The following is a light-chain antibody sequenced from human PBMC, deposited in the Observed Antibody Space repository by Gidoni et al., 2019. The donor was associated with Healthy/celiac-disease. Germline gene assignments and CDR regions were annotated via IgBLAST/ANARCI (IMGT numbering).Light chain of an antibody. CDR1: SSNIGSNT. V-gene: IGLV1-44*01. CDR2: SNH. J-gene: IGLJ3*02. CDR3: AAWDDSLNGWV. Sequence: QSVLTQPPSASGTPGPRVTISCSGSSSNIGSNTVNWYQQLPGTAPKLLIYSNHQRPSGGPDRFSGSKSGTSASLAISGLQSEDEADYYCAAWDDSLNGWVFGGGTKLTVL.